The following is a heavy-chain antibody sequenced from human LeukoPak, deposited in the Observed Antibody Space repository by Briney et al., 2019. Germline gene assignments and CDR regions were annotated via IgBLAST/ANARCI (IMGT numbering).Heavy chain of an antibody. V-gene: IGHV3-30*02. Sequence: GGSLRLSCAASGFSFSTYGMHWVRQAPGKGLEWVTFMQYDGSEEYYADSVKGRFTISRDDSKNTLYLQMDSLRGEDTAVYYCAGKAAAYYFVYWGQGTLVTVSS. D-gene: IGHD2-2*01. CDR2: MQYDGSEE. CDR1: GFSFSTYG. J-gene: IGHJ4*02. CDR3: AGKAAAYYFVY.